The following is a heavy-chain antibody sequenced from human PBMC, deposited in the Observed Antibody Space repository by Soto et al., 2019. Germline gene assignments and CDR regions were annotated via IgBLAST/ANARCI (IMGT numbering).Heavy chain of an antibody. Sequence: QVQLQESGPGLVKPSQTLSLTCTVSCGSISSGGYYWSWIRQHPGKGLEWIGYIYYSGSNYYNPYLMGRVTISVDTSKTQFALQLSSVPAADKAVYYCARVPLCWGQGTLVTVSS. CDR3: ARVPLC. J-gene: IGHJ4*02. V-gene: IGHV4-31*03. CDR2: IYYSGSN. CDR1: CGSISSGGYY.